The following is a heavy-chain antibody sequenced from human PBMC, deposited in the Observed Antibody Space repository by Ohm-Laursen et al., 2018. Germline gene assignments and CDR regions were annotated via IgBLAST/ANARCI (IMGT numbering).Heavy chain of an antibody. CDR1: GGSISSYS. Sequence: SETLSLTCTVSGGSISSYSWSWIRQPPGKGLEWIGYISNRGSTSYNPSLKSRVTISVDASKNHFSLKLSSVTPADTAVYYCARTPDAFDIWGQGTVVTVS. CDR3: ARTPDAFDI. CDR2: ISNRGST. J-gene: IGHJ3*02. V-gene: IGHV4-59*01.